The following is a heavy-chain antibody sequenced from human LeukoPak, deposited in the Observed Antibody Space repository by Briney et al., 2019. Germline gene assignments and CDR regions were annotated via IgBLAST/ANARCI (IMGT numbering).Heavy chain of an antibody. V-gene: IGHV4-39*07. CDR1: GGSISSSDYY. J-gene: IGHJ4*02. CDR2: IYYSVTT. Sequence: SETLSLTRTVSGGSISSSDYYWGWIRQPPGKGLEWIGSIYYSVTTYYNPSLKSRVTISVGTSKNQFSLKLNSVTAADTAVYYCARDRLRWPKIDYWGQGTLVTVSS. CDR3: ARDRLRWPKIDY. D-gene: IGHD4-23*01.